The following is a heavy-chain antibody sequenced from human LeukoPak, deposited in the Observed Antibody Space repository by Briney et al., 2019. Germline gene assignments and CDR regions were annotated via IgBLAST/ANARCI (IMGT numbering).Heavy chain of an antibody. J-gene: IGHJ6*02. CDR2: ISSSSSYI. D-gene: IGHD3-10*02. CDR1: GFTFSSYS. V-gene: IGHV3-21*01. CDR3: ARDAKLGELSYYYYIMDV. Sequence: GGSLRLSCAASGFTFSSYSMNWVRQAPGKGLEWVSSISSSSSYIYYADSVKGRFTISRDNSKNTLYLQMNTLRPEDTATYYCARDAKLGELSYYYYIMDVWGQGTTVTVSS.